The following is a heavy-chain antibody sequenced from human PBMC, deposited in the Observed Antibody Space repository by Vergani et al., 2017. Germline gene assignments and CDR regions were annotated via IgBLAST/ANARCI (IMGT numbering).Heavy chain of an antibody. CDR3: ARGNYYGSGTYVDP. J-gene: IGHJ5*02. CDR2: IYSGDEK. D-gene: IGHD3-10*01. V-gene: IGHV3-66*02. CDR1: GSTVSGNY. Sequence: ELQLVESGGGLVQPGGSLRLSCAASGSTVSGNYMTWVRQAPGKGLEWVSHIYSGDEKYYADSVKGRVTISRETSKNTLHLQINNLRVEDTAVYYCARGNYYGSGTYVDPWGQGTLVTVSS.